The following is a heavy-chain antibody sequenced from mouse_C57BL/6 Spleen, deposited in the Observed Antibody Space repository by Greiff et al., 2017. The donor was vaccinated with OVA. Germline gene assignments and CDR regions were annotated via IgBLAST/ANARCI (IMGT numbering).Heavy chain of an antibody. D-gene: IGHD2-3*01. CDR2: IYPGSGST. V-gene: IGHV1-55*01. CDR1: GYTFTSYW. J-gene: IGHJ2*01. Sequence: QVQLQQPGAELVKPGASVKMSCKASGYTFTSYWITWVKQRPGPGLEWIGDIYPGSGSTNYNEKFKSKATLTVDTSSSTAYMQLSILTSAASSVSYCARRRVWLLDYWGQGPTLTVSS. CDR3: ARRRVWLLDY.